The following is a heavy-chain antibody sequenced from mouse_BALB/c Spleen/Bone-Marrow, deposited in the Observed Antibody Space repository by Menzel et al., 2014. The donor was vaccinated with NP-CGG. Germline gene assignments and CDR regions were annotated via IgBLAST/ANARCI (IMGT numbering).Heavy chain of an antibody. D-gene: IGHD1-2*01. CDR2: ISDGGSYT. J-gene: IGHJ1*01. CDR1: GFTFSDYY. CDR3: ARVVTTATLYWYFDV. Sequence: EVKLMESGGGLVKPGGSLKLSCAASGFTFSDYYMYWVRQTPEKRLEWVATISDGGSYTYYPDSVKGRFTISRDNAKNNLYLQMSSLKSEDTAMYCCARVVTTATLYWYFDVWGAGTTVTVSS. V-gene: IGHV5-4*02.